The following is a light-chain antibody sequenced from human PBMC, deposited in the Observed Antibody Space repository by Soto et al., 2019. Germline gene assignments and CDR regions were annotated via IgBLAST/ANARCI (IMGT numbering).Light chain of an antibody. CDR3: AAWDDSLNARGV. Sequence: QSVLTQPPSASGTPGQRVTISCSGSRSNIGSNAVSWYQQLPGTAPKLLIYNSNQRPSGAPDRFSGSKSGTSASLAISGLQSEDEADYYCAAWDDSLNARGVFGGGTKVTVL. CDR1: RSNIGSNA. CDR2: NSN. V-gene: IGLV1-44*01. J-gene: IGLJ3*02.